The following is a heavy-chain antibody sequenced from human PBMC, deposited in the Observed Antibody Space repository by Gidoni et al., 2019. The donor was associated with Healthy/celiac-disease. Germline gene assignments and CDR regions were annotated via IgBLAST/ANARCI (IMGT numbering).Heavy chain of an antibody. Sequence: QLQLQESGSGLVKPSQTLSLTCAVSGCSLSSGGYSWSWIRLPPGKGLEWIGYIYHSGNTYYNPSLKSRVTISVDRSKNQFSLKLSSVTAADTAVYYCARDRGLLPTYFDYWGQGTLVTVSS. J-gene: IGHJ4*02. D-gene: IGHD3-22*01. CDR2: IYHSGNT. V-gene: IGHV4-30-2*01. CDR1: GCSLSSGGYS. CDR3: ARDRGLLPTYFDY.